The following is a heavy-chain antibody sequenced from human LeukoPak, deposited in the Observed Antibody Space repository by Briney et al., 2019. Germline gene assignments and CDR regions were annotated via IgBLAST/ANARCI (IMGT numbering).Heavy chain of an antibody. Sequence: PSETLSLTCTVSGGSISSSSYYWGWIRQPPGKGLEWIGSIYYSGSTNYNPSLKSRVTISVDTSKNQFSLKLSSVTAADTAVYYCARAYYDFWSGYEYYFDYWGQGTLVTVSS. CDR2: IYYSGST. J-gene: IGHJ4*02. D-gene: IGHD3-3*01. V-gene: IGHV4-39*07. CDR1: GGSISSSSYY. CDR3: ARAYYDFWSGYEYYFDY.